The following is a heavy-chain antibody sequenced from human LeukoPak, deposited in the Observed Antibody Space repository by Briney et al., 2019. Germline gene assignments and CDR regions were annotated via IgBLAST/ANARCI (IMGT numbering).Heavy chain of an antibody. D-gene: IGHD2-2*01. CDR1: GYTFTGYY. V-gene: IGHV1-2*02. J-gene: IGHJ3*02. CDR2: INPNSGGT. CDR3: ARAGKGPAAIYAFDT. Sequence: ASVKVSCKASGYTFTGYYMHWVRQAPGQGLEWMGWINPNSGGTNYAQKFQGRVTMTRDTSISTAYMELSRLRSDDTAVYYCARAGKGPAAIYAFDTWGQGTMVTVSS.